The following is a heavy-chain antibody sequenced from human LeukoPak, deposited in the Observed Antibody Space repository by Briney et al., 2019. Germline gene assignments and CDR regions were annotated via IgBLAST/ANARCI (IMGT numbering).Heavy chain of an antibody. V-gene: IGHV3-11*03. D-gene: IGHD1-1*01. CDR1: GFSFSDHY. J-gene: IGHJ6*02. CDR3: ARFGTTGTDYYYYGMDV. Sequence: PGGSLRLSCAASGFSFSDHYMSWIRQAPGRGLEWVSYISSSRSFTNYADSVKGRFTISRDTAKNSLYLQMNSLRAEDTAVYYCARFGTTGTDYYYYGMDVWGQGTTVTVSS. CDR2: ISSSRSFT.